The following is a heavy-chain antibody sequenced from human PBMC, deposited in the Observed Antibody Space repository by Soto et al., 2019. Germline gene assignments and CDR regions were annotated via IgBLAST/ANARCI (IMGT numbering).Heavy chain of an antibody. CDR2: IYSTGTT. V-gene: IGHV3-53*01. CDR3: AKEGRGSGSHYNSFGY. J-gene: IGHJ4*02. D-gene: IGHD3-10*01. Sequence: EVQLVESGGGLIQPGGSLKLSCAASGFTVGNNYMSWVRQAPGQGLEWVSLIYSTGTTKYADSVKGRFTVSRDNAKNTLYLQMNSLRAEDTAVYYCAKEGRGSGSHYNSFGYWGQGTLVTVSS. CDR1: GFTVGNNY.